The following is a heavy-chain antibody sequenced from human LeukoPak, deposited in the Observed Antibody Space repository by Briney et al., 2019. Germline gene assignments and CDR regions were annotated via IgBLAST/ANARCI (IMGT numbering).Heavy chain of an antibody. J-gene: IGHJ4*02. CDR2: IYYSGST. V-gene: IGHV4-59*02. Sequence: SETLSLTCSVSGGSVSSYYWSWIRQPPGKGLEWIGYIYYSGSTNYNPSLKSRVTISVDTSKNQFSLKLSSVTAADTAVYYCAGHDDGGWFRDYYFDYWGQGTLVTVSS. D-gene: IGHD6-19*01. CDR3: AGHDDGGWFRDYYFDY. CDR1: GGSVSSYY.